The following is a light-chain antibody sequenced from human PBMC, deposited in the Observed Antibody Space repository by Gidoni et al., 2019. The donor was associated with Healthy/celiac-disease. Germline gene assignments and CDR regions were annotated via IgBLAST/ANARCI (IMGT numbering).Light chain of an antibody. CDR2: AAS. J-gene: IGKJ2*01. CDR3: QQSYSTPYT. Sequence: DIQMTQSPSSLSASVGDRVTITCRASQSISSYLNWYQQKPGNAPKLLIYAASSLQSGVPSRFSGSGSGTDFTLTISSLQPGDFATYYCQQSYSTPYTFGQGTKLEIK. V-gene: IGKV1-39*01. CDR1: QSISSY.